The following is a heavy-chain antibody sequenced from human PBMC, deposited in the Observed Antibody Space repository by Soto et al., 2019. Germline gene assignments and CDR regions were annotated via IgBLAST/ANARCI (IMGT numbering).Heavy chain of an antibody. J-gene: IGHJ4*02. CDR1: GFTFSDYY. D-gene: IGHD5-12*01. CDR3: ARDGNIVATTKKRAIFDY. V-gene: IGHV3-11*01. CDR2: ISSSGSTI. Sequence: GGSLRLSCAASGFTFSDYYMSWIRQAPGKGLEWVSYISSSGSTIYYADSVKGRFTISRDNAKNSLYLQMNSLRAEDTAVYYCARDGNIVATTKKRAIFDYWGQGTLVTVSS.